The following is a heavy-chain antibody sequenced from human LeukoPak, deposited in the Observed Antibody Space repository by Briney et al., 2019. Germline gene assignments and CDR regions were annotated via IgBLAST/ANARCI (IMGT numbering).Heavy chain of an antibody. D-gene: IGHD5-12*01. CDR2: IYNNGDT. Sequence: SETPSLTCSVSGGSISRSRCYWGWSRQPPGKGLEWIGTIYNNGDTYYNPSLKSRLAISVDTSKNQFSLELTSVTAADTAVYYCAIVGCSGSDYFTDYWGQGTLVTVSS. J-gene: IGHJ4*02. CDR1: GGSISRSRCY. V-gene: IGHV4-39*05. CDR3: AIVGCSGSDYFTDY.